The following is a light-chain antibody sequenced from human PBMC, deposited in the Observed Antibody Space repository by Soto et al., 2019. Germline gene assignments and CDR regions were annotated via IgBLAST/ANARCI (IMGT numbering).Light chain of an antibody. V-gene: IGLV4-69*01. CDR2: LNSDGSH. CDR1: SGHSSYA. Sequence: QPVLTQSPSASASLGASVKLTCTLSSGHSSYAIAWHQQHPEKGPRHLMKLNSDGSHSKGDGIPDRFSGSSSGAERYLTISSLQSEDEADYYCQTWGTGPWVFGRGTKVTVL. J-gene: IGLJ3*02. CDR3: QTWGTGPWV.